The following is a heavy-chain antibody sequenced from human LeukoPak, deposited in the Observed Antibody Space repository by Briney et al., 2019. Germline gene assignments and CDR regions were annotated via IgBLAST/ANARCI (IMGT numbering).Heavy chain of an antibody. CDR3: ARYSGDVEDY. Sequence: GESLKISCQGFGYPFTTSWIGWVRQLPGKGLEWTAIIYAGNSDAKYSPSFQGQVSISADKSIGTAYLQWSSLKASDTAMYYCARYSGDVEDYWGQGTLVTVSS. D-gene: IGHD5-12*01. CDR2: IYAGNSDA. V-gene: IGHV5-51*01. CDR1: GYPFTTSW. J-gene: IGHJ4*02.